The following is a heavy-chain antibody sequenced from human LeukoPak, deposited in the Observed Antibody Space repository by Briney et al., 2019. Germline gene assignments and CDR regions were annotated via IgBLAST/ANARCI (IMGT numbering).Heavy chain of an antibody. Sequence: QTGGSLRLSCAASGFTFSTHTMNWVRQAPGKGLEWVASIKNDGSEKYYVDSVRGRYTISRDNTKNSLYLQMSSLRAEDTAVYYCATDRGWRTSGYYLYYFEYWGQGTLVTFSS. CDR1: GFTFSTHT. CDR3: ATDRGWRTSGYYLYYFEY. V-gene: IGHV3-7*01. J-gene: IGHJ4*02. D-gene: IGHD3-3*01. CDR2: IKNDGSEK.